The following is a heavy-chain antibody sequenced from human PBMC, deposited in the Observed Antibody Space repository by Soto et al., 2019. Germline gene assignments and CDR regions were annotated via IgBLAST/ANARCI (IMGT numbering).Heavy chain of an antibody. CDR3: ERQGATYYYDSSGSYPDY. CDR2: ISYDGSNK. D-gene: IGHD3-22*01. CDR1: GFTFSNYA. Sequence: GGSLRLSCAASGFTFSNYAMHWVRQAPGKGLEWVAVISYDGSNKYYADSVKGRFTISRDNSKNTLYLQMNSLRAEDTAVYYFERQGATYYYDSSGSYPDYWGRGTLVTVSS. V-gene: IGHV3-30-3*01. J-gene: IGHJ4*02.